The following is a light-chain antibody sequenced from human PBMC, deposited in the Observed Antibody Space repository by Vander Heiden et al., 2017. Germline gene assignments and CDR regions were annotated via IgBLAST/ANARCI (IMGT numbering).Light chain of an antibody. CDR3: AAWDDSLNGPV. CDR2: SNN. Sequence: QSVLTQSPSASGTPGQRVTISCSGSSSNIGSNPVNWYQQLPGTAPKLLNYSNNQRPSGVPDRFSGSKSGTSASLAIRGLQSEDEAGYYCAAWDDSLNGPVFGGGTKLTVL. V-gene: IGLV1-44*01. CDR1: SSNIGSNP. J-gene: IGLJ3*02.